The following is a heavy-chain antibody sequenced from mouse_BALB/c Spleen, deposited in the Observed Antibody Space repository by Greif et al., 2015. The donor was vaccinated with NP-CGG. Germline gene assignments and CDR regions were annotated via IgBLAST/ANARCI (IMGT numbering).Heavy chain of an antibody. CDR2: INPSNGRT. D-gene: IGHD2-3*01. CDR3: AIYDGYYYYAMDY. CDR1: GYTFTSYW. V-gene: IGHV1S81*02. Sequence: QVQLQQSGAELVKPGASVRLSCKASGYTFTSYWMHWVKQRPGQGLEWIGEINPSNGRTNYNEKFKSKATLTVDKSSSTAYMQLSSLTSEVSAVYYCAIYDGYYYYAMDYWGQGTSVTVSS. J-gene: IGHJ4*01.